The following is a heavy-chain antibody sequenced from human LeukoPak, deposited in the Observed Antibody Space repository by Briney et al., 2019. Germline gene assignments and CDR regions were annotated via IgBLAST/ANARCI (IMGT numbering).Heavy chain of an antibody. V-gene: IGHV4-39*07. CDR2: IYYSGST. CDR1: GGSISSSSYY. J-gene: IGHJ4*02. D-gene: IGHD3-10*01. CDR3: AREREKRRGSGSYYHRNFDY. Sequence: SETLSLTCTVSGGSISSSSYYWGWIRQPPGKGLEWIGSIYYSGSTYYNPSLKSRVTISVDTSKNQFSLKLSSVTAADTAVYYCAREREKRRGSGSYYHRNFDYWGQGTLVTVSS.